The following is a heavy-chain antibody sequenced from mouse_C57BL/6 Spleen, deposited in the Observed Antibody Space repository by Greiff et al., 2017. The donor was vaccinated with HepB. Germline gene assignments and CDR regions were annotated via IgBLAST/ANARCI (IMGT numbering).Heavy chain of an antibody. CDR1: GFTFSSYG. CDR3: ARSYYDYDYVDY. Sequence: EVKVVESGGDLVKPGGSLKLSCAASGFTFSSYGMSWVRQTPDKRLEWVATISSGGSYTYYPDSVKGRFTISRDNAKNTLYLQMSSLKSEETAMYYCARSYYDYDYVDYWGQGTTLTVSS. J-gene: IGHJ2*01. CDR2: ISSGGSYT. D-gene: IGHD2-4*01. V-gene: IGHV5-6*01.